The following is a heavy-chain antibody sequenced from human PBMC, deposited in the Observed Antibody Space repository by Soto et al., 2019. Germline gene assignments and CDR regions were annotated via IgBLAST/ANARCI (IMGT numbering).Heavy chain of an antibody. D-gene: IGHD2-2*01. CDR2: IIPIFGTA. Sequence: SVKVSCKASGGTFSSYAISWVRQAPGQGLEWMGGIIPIFGTANYAQKFQGRGTITADESTSTAYMELSSLRSEDPAVSCGARLVGCSSSSCSLYYGMEVWGQGTKVIVSS. V-gene: IGHV1-69*13. J-gene: IGHJ6*01. CDR3: ARLVGCSSSSCSLYYGMEV. CDR1: GGTFSSYA.